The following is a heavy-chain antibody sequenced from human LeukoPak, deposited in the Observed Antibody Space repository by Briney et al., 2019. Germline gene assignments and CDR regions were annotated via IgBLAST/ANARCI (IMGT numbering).Heavy chain of an antibody. CDR3: ARGGPAAPTGWFDP. J-gene: IGHJ5*02. CDR2: INSDGSST. CDR1: GFTFSSYW. D-gene: IGHD2-2*01. V-gene: IGHV3-74*01. Sequence: GGSLRLSCAVSGFTFSSYWMHWVRQAPGKGLVWVSRINSDGSSTSYADSVKGRFTISRDNAKNTLYLQMNSLRAEDTAVYYCARGGPAAPTGWFDPWGQGTLVTVSS.